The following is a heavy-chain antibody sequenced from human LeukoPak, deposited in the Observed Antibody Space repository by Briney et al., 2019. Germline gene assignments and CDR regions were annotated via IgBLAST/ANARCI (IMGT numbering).Heavy chain of an antibody. CDR1: GFTFSSYS. CDR3: ARDVEMATMGFAFDY. Sequence: PGGSLRLSCVASGFTFSSYSMNWVRQAPGKGLEWVSSISSSSSYIYYADSVKGRFTISRDNAKNSLYLQMNSLRAEDTAVYYCARDVEMATMGFAFDYWGQGTLVTVSS. D-gene: IGHD5-24*01. J-gene: IGHJ4*02. CDR2: ISSSSSYI. V-gene: IGHV3-21*01.